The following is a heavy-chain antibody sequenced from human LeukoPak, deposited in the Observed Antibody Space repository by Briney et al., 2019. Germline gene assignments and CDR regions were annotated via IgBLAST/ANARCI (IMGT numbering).Heavy chain of an antibody. Sequence: GASVKVSCKASGGTFSSYAISRVRQAPGQGLEWMGGIIPIFGTANYAQKFQGRVTITTDESTSTAYMELSSLRSEDTAVYYCARDLGGSSDAFDIWGQGTMVTVSS. CDR1: GGTFSSYA. V-gene: IGHV1-69*05. J-gene: IGHJ3*02. D-gene: IGHD1-26*01. CDR3: ARDLGGSSDAFDI. CDR2: IIPIFGTA.